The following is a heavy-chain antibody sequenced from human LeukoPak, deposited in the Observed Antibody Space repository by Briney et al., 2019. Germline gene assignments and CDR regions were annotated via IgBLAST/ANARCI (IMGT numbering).Heavy chain of an antibody. CDR1: GFTFSNYA. J-gene: IGHJ4*02. Sequence: GRSLSLSCEASGFTFSNYAMHWVRQAPGKGLQWVAVISCDGSNKYYADSVKGRFTISRDSSRNTLYLQMNSLRAEDTAVYYCARARGSSSWYPSDYWGQGTLVTVSS. CDR3: ARARGSSSWYPSDY. CDR2: ISCDGSNK. D-gene: IGHD6-13*01. V-gene: IGHV3-30-3*01.